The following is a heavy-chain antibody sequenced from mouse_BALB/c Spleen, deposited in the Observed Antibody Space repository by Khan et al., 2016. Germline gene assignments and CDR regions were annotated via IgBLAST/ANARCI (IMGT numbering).Heavy chain of an antibody. CDR1: GFSLTGYG. Sequence: QVQLKESGPGLVAPSQSLSITCTVSGFSLTGYGVNWVRQPPGKGLEWLGKIWADGRTDYNSALISRVSISKDNSKSQVVLKMNSLQTDDTANYDCSSDYDGFAYWGQGTLVIVSA. J-gene: IGHJ3*01. CDR2: IWADGRT. CDR3: SSDYDGFAY. V-gene: IGHV2-6-7*01. D-gene: IGHD2-12*01.